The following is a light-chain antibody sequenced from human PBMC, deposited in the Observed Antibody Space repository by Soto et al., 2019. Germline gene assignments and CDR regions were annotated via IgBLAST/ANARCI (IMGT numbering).Light chain of an antibody. J-gene: IGKJ3*01. V-gene: IGKV1-39*01. Sequence: DIQMTQSPSSLSASVGDRVTITCRASQSISNYLNWYQQKPGKAPKLLIYAASSLQSGVPSRFSGSGSGTDFTLTIGSLQPEDLATYYCQQSYSTPAFGPGTKVDIK. CDR1: QSISNY. CDR2: AAS. CDR3: QQSYSTPA.